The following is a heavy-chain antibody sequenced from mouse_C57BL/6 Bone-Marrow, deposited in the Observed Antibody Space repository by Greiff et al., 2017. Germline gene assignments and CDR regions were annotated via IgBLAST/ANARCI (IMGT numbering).Heavy chain of an antibody. J-gene: IGHJ2*01. CDR3: AILYYYGSAYYFDY. V-gene: IGHV1-74*01. D-gene: IGHD1-1*01. CDR1: GYTFTSYW. Sequence: QVQLKQPGAELVKPGASVKVSCKASGYTFTSYWMHWVKQRPGQGLEWIGRIHPSDSDTNYNQKFKGKATLTVDKSSSTAYMQLSSLTSEDSAVYYCAILYYYGSAYYFDYWGQGTTLTVSS. CDR2: IHPSDSDT.